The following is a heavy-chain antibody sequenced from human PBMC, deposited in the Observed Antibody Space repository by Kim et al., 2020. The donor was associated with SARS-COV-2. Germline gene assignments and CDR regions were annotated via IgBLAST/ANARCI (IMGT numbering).Heavy chain of an antibody. V-gene: IGHV3-64D*09. CDR2: ISSNGGST. CDR1: GFTFSSYA. Sequence: GGSLRLSCSASGFTFSSYAMHWVRQAPGKGLEYVSAISSNGGSTYYADPVKGRFTISRDNSKNTLYLQMSSLRAEDTAVYYCVKDHMVRGVRPYYFDYWGQGTLVTVSS. J-gene: IGHJ4*02. D-gene: IGHD3-10*01. CDR3: VKDHMVRGVRPYYFDY.